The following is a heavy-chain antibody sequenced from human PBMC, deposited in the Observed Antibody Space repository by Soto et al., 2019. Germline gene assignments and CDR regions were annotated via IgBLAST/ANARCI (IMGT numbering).Heavy chain of an antibody. D-gene: IGHD2-2*01. Sequence: QLQLQESGPGLVRPSETLSLTCSVSGGSITSRSSYWAWIRQPPGKGLEWIGTFFSGSTFSNTSLTSRVTISKDTSSNQFSLKLTSVAATDTAMYYCATTRVLAVGSSFNYWGQGALVTVSS. J-gene: IGHJ4*02. V-gene: IGHV4-39*01. CDR3: ATTRVLAVGSSFNY. CDR1: GGSITSRSSY. CDR2: FFSGST.